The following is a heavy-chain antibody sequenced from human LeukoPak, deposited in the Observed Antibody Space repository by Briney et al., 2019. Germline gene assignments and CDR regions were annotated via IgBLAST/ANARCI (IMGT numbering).Heavy chain of an antibody. D-gene: IGHD2-2*01. Sequence: SETLSLTCTVSGGSISSYYWSWIRQPPGKGLEWIGYIYYSGSTNYSPSLKSRVTISVDTSKNQFSLKLSSVTAADTAVYYCARLSKVGAFDIWGQGTMVTVSS. CDR2: IYYSGST. V-gene: IGHV4-59*01. CDR1: GGSISSYY. J-gene: IGHJ3*02. CDR3: ARLSKVGAFDI.